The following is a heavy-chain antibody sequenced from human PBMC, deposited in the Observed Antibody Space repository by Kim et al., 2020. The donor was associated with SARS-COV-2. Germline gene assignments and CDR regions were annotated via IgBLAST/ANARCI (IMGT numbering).Heavy chain of an antibody. CDR2: ISYDGSNK. CDR1: GFTFSSYA. V-gene: IGHV3-30*04. D-gene: IGHD2-15*01. Sequence: GGSLRLSCAASGFTFSSYAMHWVRQAPGKGLEWVAVISYDGSNKYYADSVKGRFTISRDNSKNTLYLQMNSLRAEDTAVYYCARGRKSDRWPRGYLGYWGQGTLVTVSS. CDR3: ARGRKSDRWPRGYLGY. J-gene: IGHJ4*02.